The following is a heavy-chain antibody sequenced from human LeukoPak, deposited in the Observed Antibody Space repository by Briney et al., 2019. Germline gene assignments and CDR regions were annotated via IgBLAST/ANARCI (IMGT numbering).Heavy chain of an antibody. CDR2: IKGDESAR. V-gene: IGHV3-7*01. Sequence: GGSLRLSCAASGFTFSSYWMAWVRQAQGKGLEWVANIKGDESARHQADSVKGRFTISRDNTRNSLYLQMTNLRGDDTAVYYCARDVVGSLDYWGQGTLVTVSS. D-gene: IGHD1-26*01. CDR3: ARDVVGSLDY. J-gene: IGHJ4*02. CDR1: GFTFSSYW.